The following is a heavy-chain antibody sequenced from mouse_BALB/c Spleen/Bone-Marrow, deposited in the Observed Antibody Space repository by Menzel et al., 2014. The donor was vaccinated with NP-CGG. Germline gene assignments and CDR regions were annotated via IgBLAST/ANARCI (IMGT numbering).Heavy chain of an antibody. CDR3: TRRWLLHGFYAMDY. CDR1: GYSFXSYW. Sequence: VQLKQSGTVLARPGASVKMSCKASGYSFXSYWMHWVKQRPGQGLEWIGAIYPGNSDTSYNQKFKGKAKLTAVTSASTAYMELSSLTNEDSAVYYCTRRWLLHGFYAMDYWGQGTSVTVSS. V-gene: IGHV1-5*01. CDR2: IYPGNSDT. D-gene: IGHD2-3*01. J-gene: IGHJ4*01.